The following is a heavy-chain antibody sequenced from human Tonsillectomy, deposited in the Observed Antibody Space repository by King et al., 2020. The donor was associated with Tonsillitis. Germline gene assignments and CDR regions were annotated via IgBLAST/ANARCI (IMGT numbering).Heavy chain of an antibody. CDR1: GFTFSSYA. D-gene: IGHD2-8*01. CDR2: ISGSGVSI. Sequence: VQLVESGGGLVQPGGSLRLSCAASGFTFSSYAMSWVRQAPGKGLEWVSGISGSGVSIYYADSVKGRFTISRDNSKNTLYLQMNSLRAEDTAVYYCAKDHGKGYCTNGVCYNFDYWGPGTLVTVSS. CDR3: AKDHGKGYCTNGVCYNFDY. V-gene: IGHV3-23*04. J-gene: IGHJ4*02.